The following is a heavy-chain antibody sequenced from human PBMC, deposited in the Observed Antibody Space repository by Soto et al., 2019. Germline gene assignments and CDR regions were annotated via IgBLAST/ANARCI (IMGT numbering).Heavy chain of an antibody. CDR3: AREPPITGTTGDY. Sequence: SETLSLTCAVYGGSFSGYYWSWIRQPPGKGLEWIGEINHSGSTNYNPSLKSRVTISVDMSKNQFSLKLSSVTAADTAVYYCAREPPITGTTGDYWGQGTLVTVSS. J-gene: IGHJ4*02. D-gene: IGHD1-7*01. V-gene: IGHV4-34*01. CDR2: INHSGST. CDR1: GGSFSGYY.